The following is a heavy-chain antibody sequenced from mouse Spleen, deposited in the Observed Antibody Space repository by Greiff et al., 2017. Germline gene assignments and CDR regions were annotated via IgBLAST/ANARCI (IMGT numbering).Heavy chain of an antibody. CDR2: INPSSGYT. Sequence: VQVVESGAELAKPGASVKLSCKASGYTFTSYWMHWVKQRPGQGLEWIGYINPSSGYTKYNQKFKDKATLTADKSSSTAYMELSSLTSEDSAVYYCTTATTYWGQGTLVTVSA. D-gene: IGHD1-2*01. CDR1: GYTFTSYW. V-gene: IGHV1-7*01. CDR3: TTATTY. J-gene: IGHJ3*01.